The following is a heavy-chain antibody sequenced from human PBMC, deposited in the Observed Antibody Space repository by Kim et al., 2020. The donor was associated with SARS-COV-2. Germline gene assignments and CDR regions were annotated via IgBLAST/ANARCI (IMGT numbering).Heavy chain of an antibody. D-gene: IGHD6-19*01. V-gene: IGHV4-4*07. CDR3: ARDQQWLYYGMDV. J-gene: IGHJ6*02. Sequence: YPRAPDSRATMSVDTSKNQFSLKPSSVTAADTAVYYCARDQQWLYYGMDVWGQGTTVTVSS.